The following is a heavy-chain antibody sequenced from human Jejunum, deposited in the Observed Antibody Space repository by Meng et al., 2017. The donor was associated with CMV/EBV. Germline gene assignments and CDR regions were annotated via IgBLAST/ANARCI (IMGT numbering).Heavy chain of an antibody. CDR1: GFPFSSYA. Sequence: CVASGFPFSSYAMSWVLQAPGQGLEWVSTISNTGGTTFYADSVKGRFAISRDNSKNTLNLQMNSLRAEDTAVYYCAGGDYGGYYYWGQGTLVTVSS. CDR2: ISNTGGTT. CDR3: AGGDYGGYYY. D-gene: IGHD5-12*01. V-gene: IGHV3-23*01. J-gene: IGHJ4*02.